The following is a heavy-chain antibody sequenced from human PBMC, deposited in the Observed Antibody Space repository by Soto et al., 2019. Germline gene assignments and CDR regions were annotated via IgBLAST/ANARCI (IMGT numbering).Heavy chain of an antibody. CDR2: IFDSGTT. V-gene: IGHV4-30-4*01. CDR3: ARGPSGDKVHY. CDR1: GGSITIDCSS. J-gene: IGHJ4*02. Sequence: SHPLSLTCTFSGGSITIDCSSSSWIRQPPGEGLEWIGHIFDSGTTYTNPSLRSQVAISLDTSKNHFSLTPSSVTAADTAVYYCARGPSGDKVHYWGQGALVTVS. D-gene: IGHD7-27*01.